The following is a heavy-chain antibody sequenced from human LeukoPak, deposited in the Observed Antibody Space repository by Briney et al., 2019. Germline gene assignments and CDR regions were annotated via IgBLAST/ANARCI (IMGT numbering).Heavy chain of an antibody. V-gene: IGHV3-33*01. CDR3: ARDGGRGTYAFDI. Sequence: PGRSLRLSCAASGFTFSSYGMHWVRQAPGKGLEWVAVIWYDGSNKYYADSVEGRFTISRDNSKNTLYLQMNSLRAEDTAVYYCARDGGRGTYAFDIWGQGTMVTVSS. D-gene: IGHD1-7*01. CDR2: IWYDGSNK. J-gene: IGHJ3*02. CDR1: GFTFSSYG.